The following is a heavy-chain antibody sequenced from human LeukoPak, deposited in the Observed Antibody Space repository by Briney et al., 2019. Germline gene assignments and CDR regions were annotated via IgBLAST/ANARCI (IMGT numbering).Heavy chain of an antibody. CDR3: AKDSGSYGGYYYYGMDV. D-gene: IGHD1-26*01. CDR2: ISGSGGST. V-gene: IGHV3-23*01. J-gene: IGHJ6*02. Sequence: GGSLRLSCAASGFTFSSYAMSWVRQAPGKGLEWVSAISGSGGSTYYADSVKGRFTISRDNSKNTLYLQMNSLRAEDTAVYYCAKDSGSYGGYYYYGMDVWGQGTTVTVSS. CDR1: GFTFSSYA.